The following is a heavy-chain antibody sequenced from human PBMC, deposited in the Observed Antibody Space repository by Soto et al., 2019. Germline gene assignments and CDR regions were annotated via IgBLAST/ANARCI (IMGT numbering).Heavy chain of an antibody. CDR2: ISYDGSNK. CDR3: ARDSFYGDYGPDDY. D-gene: IGHD4-17*01. CDR1: GFTFSSYA. V-gene: IGHV3-30-3*01. J-gene: IGHJ4*02. Sequence: QVQLVESGGGVVQPGRSLRLSCAASGFTFSSYAMHWVRQAPGKGLEWVAVISYDGSNKYYADSVKGRFTISRDNSKNTLYLQMNSLRAEDTAVYYCARDSFYGDYGPDDYWGQGTLVTVSS.